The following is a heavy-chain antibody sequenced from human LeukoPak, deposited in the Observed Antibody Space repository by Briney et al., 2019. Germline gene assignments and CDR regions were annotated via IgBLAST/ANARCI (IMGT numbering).Heavy chain of an antibody. J-gene: IGHJ6*02. Sequence: GGSLRLSCAASGFTFSSYAMHWVRQAPGKGLEYVSAISSNGGSTYYANSVKGRFTISRDNSKNTLYLQMGSLRAEDMAVYYCARPVVPAAPYYYGMDVWGQGTTVTVSS. D-gene: IGHD2-15*01. CDR1: GFTFSSYA. V-gene: IGHV3-64*01. CDR3: ARPVVPAAPYYYGMDV. CDR2: ISSNGGST.